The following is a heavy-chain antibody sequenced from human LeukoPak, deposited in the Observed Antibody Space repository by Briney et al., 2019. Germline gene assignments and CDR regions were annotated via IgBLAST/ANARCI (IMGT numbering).Heavy chain of an antibody. CDR3: ARGSPTGGFWDY. D-gene: IGHD3-16*01. CDR2: IIPIFGTA. J-gene: IGHJ4*02. Sequence: SVKVSCKASGGTLSSYAISWVRQAPGQGLEWMGGIIPIFGTANYAQKFQGRVTITTDESTSTAYMELSSLRSEDTAVYCCARGSPTGGFWDYWGQGTLVTVSS. V-gene: IGHV1-69*05. CDR1: GGTLSSYA.